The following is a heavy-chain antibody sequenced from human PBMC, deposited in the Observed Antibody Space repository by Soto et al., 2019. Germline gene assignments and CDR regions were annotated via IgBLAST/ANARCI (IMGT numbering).Heavy chain of an antibody. Sequence: PSETLSLTCAVYGGSFSGYYWSWIRQPPGKGLEWIGEINHSGSTNYNPSLKSRVTISVDTSKNQFSLKLSSVTAADTAVYYCARAGAVCGLGDVWGQGTTVTVSS. CDR2: INHSGST. V-gene: IGHV4-34*01. J-gene: IGHJ6*02. CDR3: ARAGAVCGLGDV. D-gene: IGHD1-26*01. CDR1: GGSFSGYY.